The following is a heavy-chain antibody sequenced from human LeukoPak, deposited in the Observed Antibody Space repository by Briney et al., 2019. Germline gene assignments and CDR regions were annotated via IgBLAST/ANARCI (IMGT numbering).Heavy chain of an antibody. Sequence: GGSLRLSCAASGFTFINYWMHWVRQAPEKGLEWVSGISGGGGSTYYADSVKGRFTISRDNSKNTLYLQMNSLRAGDTAVYYCAKVLSGWYFDYWGQGTLVTVSS. CDR2: ISGGGGST. V-gene: IGHV3-23*01. CDR3: AKVLSGWYFDY. CDR1: GFTFINYW. J-gene: IGHJ4*02. D-gene: IGHD6-19*01.